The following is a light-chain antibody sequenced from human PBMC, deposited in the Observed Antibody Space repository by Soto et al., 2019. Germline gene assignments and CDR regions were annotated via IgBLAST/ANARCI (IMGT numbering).Light chain of an antibody. V-gene: IGLV2-23*01. CDR3: CSYAGSSTSRV. CDR2: EGS. J-gene: IGLJ2*01. Sequence: QSALTQPASVSGSPGQSITISCTGTSSDVGSYNLVSWYQQHPRKAPKLMIYEGSKRPSGVSNRFSGSKSGNTASLTISGLQAEDEADYYCCSYAGSSTSRVFGGGTKLTVL. CDR1: SSDVGSYNL.